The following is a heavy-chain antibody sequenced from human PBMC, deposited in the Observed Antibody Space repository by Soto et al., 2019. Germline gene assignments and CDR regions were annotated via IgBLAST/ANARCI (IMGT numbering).Heavy chain of an antibody. CDR2: IVVGSGNT. CDR3: AADAGAAAGRYYYYYYGMDV. CDR1: GFTFTSSA. D-gene: IGHD6-13*01. V-gene: IGHV1-58*01. Sequence: ASVKVSCKASGFTFTSSAVQWVRQARGQRLEWIGWIVVGSGNTNYAQKFQERVTITRDMSTSTAYMGLSSLRSEDTAVYYCAADAGAAAGRYYYYYYGMDVWGQGTTVTVSS. J-gene: IGHJ6*02.